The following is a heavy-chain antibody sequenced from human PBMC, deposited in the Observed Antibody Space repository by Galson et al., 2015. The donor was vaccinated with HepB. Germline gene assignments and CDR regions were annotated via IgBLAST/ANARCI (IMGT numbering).Heavy chain of an antibody. CDR2: INWNGGST. J-gene: IGHJ3*02. D-gene: IGHD3-22*01. CDR1: GFTFDDYG. Sequence: SLRLSCAASGFTFDDYGMCWVRQALGKGLEWVSGINWNGGSTGYADSVKGRFTISRDNAKNSLYLQMNSLRAEDTALYYCARRRVYYGADAFDIWGQGTMVTVSS. CDR3: ARRRVYYGADAFDI. V-gene: IGHV3-20*04.